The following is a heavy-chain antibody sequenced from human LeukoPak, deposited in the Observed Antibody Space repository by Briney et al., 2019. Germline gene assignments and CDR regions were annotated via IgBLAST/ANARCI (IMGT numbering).Heavy chain of an antibody. CDR2: INHSGST. V-gene: IGHV4-34*01. CDR3: ARQSRSRVGKTTVTIEDV. CDR1: GGSFSGYY. J-gene: IGHJ6*04. Sequence: PSETLSLTCAVYGGSFSGYYWSWIRQPPGHGLEWIGEINHSGSTNYNPSLKSRVTISVDTSKNQFSLKLSSVTAADTAVYYCARQSRSRVGKTTVTIEDVWGKGTTVTISS. D-gene: IGHD4-17*01.